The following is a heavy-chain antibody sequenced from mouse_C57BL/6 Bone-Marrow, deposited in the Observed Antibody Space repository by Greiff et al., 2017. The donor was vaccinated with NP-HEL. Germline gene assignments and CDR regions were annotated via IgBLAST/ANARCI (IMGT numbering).Heavy chain of an antibody. Sequence: QVQLQQSGAELAKPGASVKLSCKASGYTFTSYWMHWVKQRPGQGLEWIGYINTSSGYTKYNQKFKDKVTLTADKSSSTAYMQLSSLTYEDSAVYYCAGYGWFAYWGRGTLVTVSA. CDR3: AGYGWFAY. J-gene: IGHJ3*01. D-gene: IGHD2-2*01. CDR1: GYTFTSYW. CDR2: INTSSGYT. V-gene: IGHV1-7*01.